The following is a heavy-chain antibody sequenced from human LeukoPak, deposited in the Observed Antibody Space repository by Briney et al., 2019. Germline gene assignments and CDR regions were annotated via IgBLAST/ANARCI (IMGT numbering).Heavy chain of an antibody. J-gene: IGHJ4*02. Sequence: ASVKVSCKASGYTFTSYDINWVRQATGQGLEWMGWMNPNSGNTGYAQKFQGRITMTRNTSISTAYMELSSLRSEDTAVYYCARSRRDCSGGSCYSEGRSFDYWGQGTLVTVSS. CDR2: MNPNSGNT. D-gene: IGHD2-15*01. CDR3: ARSRRDCSGGSCYSEGRSFDY. CDR1: GYTFTSYD. V-gene: IGHV1-8*01.